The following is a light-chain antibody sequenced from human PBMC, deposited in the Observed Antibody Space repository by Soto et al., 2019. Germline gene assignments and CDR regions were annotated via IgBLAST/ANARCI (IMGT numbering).Light chain of an antibody. CDR3: QQYNKWPPYT. CDR1: QSVSSN. V-gene: IGKV3-15*01. CDR2: GAS. J-gene: IGKJ2*01. Sequence: EIVMTQSPATLSVSPGERATLSCRASQSVSSNLAWYQQKPGQAPRLLIYGASTRATGIPARFSGSGSGTEFTLTISSQQSEDFAVYYCQQYNKWPPYTFGQGTKLEIK.